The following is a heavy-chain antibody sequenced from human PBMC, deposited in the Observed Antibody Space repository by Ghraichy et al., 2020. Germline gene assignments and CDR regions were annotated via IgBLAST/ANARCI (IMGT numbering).Heavy chain of an antibody. CDR2: IKQDGSEK. CDR1: GFTFSRYW. D-gene: IGHD3-10*01. CDR3: ARGDYYYGSGSYYTPDY. Sequence: GGSLRLSCAASGFTFSRYWMSWVRQAPGKGLEWVANIKQDGSEKYYVDSVKGRFTISRDNAKNSLYLQMNSLRAEDTAVYYCARGDYYYGSGSYYTPDYWGQGTLVTVSS. V-gene: IGHV3-7*03. J-gene: IGHJ4*02.